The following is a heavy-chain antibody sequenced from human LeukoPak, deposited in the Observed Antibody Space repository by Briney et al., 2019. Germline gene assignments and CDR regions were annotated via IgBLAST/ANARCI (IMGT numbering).Heavy chain of an antibody. V-gene: IGHV4-39*01. Sequence: PSETLSLTCTVSGGSISSSSYYRGWIRQPPGKGLEWIGSIYYSGSTYYNPSLKSRVTISVDTSKNQFSLKLSSVTAADTAVYYCATYYGVRSDAFDIWGQGTMVTVSS. D-gene: IGHD3-22*01. CDR2: IYYSGST. CDR3: ATYYGVRSDAFDI. CDR1: GGSISSSSYY. J-gene: IGHJ3*02.